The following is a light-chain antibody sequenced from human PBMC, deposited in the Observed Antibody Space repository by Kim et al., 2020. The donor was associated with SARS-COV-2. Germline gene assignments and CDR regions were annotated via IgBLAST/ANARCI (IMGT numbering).Light chain of an antibody. Sequence: QSVLTQPPSVSVAPGQKVTISCSGSSSNIGNNYVSWYQQLPGTAPKLLIYDNNKRPSGILDRFSGSKSGTSATLGITGLQTGDEADYYCGTWDSSLSAGVFGTGTKVTVL. J-gene: IGLJ1*01. V-gene: IGLV1-51*01. CDR1: SSNIGNNY. CDR3: GTWDSSLSAGV. CDR2: DNN.